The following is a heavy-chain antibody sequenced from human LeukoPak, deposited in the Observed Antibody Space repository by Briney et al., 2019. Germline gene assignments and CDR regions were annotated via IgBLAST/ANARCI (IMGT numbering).Heavy chain of an antibody. J-gene: IGHJ6*02. CDR3: ARQFRYGSGSYPSARYYYYYGMDV. V-gene: IGHV1-69*04. CDR2: IIPILGIA. D-gene: IGHD3-10*01. CDR1: GGTFSSYA. Sequence: ASVKVSCKASGGTFSSYAISWVRQAPGQGLEWMGRIIPILGIANYAQKFQGRVTITADKSTSTAYTELSSLRSEDTAVYYCARQFRYGSGSYPSARYYYYYGMDVWGQGTTVTVSS.